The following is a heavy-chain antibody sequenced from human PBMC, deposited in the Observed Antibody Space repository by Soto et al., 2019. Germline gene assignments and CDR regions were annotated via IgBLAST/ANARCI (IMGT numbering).Heavy chain of an antibody. CDR1: GFTFSSYG. CDR2: ISYDGSNK. V-gene: IGHV3-30*18. CDR3: AKEVYCSSTSCYTGGYYYYYGMDV. J-gene: IGHJ6*02. Sequence: QVQLVESGGGVVQPGRSLRLSCAASGFTFSSYGMHWVRQAPGKGLEWVAVISYDGSNKYYADSVKGRFTISRDNSKNTLYLQMTSLRAEDTAVYYCAKEVYCSSTSCYTGGYYYYYGMDVWGQGTTVTVSS. D-gene: IGHD2-2*02.